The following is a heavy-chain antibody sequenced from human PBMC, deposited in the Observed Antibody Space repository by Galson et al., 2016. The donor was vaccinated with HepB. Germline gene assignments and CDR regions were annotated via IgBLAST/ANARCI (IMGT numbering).Heavy chain of an antibody. V-gene: IGHV4-59*11. D-gene: IGHD5-18*01. CDR3: ARRFRYTYGPPYGMDV. J-gene: IGHJ6*02. CDR2: IYHSGRT. CDR1: GGSIKSHY. Sequence: SETLSLTCTVSGGSIKSHYWSWIRQPPGKGLEWIGYIYHSGRTNSNPSLKSRVTISIDTSKNQFSLKLNSVTAADTAVYYCARRFRYTYGPPYGMDVWGQGTTVTVSS.